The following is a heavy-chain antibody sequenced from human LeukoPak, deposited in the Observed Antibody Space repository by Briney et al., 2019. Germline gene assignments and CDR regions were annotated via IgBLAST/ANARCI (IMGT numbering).Heavy chain of an antibody. CDR2: FYASGIT. Sequence: SETLSLTRTVSGASINSYYWNWIRQPAGKGLEWIGRFYASGITKNNPSLKSRVTMSVDTSKNQFSLNLTSVTAADTAVYYCARGAYSFDTWGQGTVVTVSS. J-gene: IGHJ3*02. D-gene: IGHD2-21*01. CDR3: ARGAYSFDT. CDR1: GASINSYY. V-gene: IGHV4-4*07.